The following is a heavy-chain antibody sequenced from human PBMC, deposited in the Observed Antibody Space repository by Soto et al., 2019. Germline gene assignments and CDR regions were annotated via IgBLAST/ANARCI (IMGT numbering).Heavy chain of an antibody. J-gene: IGHJ6*02. CDR1: GFTFSSYS. CDR2: ISSSSSTI. V-gene: IGHV3-48*02. D-gene: IGHD5-12*01. CDR3: ARDTIIVATITYYYGMDV. Sequence: LRLSCAASGFTFSSYSMNWVRQAPGKGLEWVSYISSSSSTIYYADSVKGRFTISRDNAKNSLYLQMNSLRDEDTAVYYCARDTIIVATITYYYGMDVWGQGTTVTVSS.